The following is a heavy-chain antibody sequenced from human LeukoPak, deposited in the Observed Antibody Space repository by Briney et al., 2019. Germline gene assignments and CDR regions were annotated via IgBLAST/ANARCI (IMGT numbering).Heavy chain of an antibody. CDR1: GFTFSAFA. CDR3: AKGDHYDSSGYLTL. CDR2: ISWNSGSI. J-gene: IGHJ4*02. V-gene: IGHV3-9*01. Sequence: GGSLRLSCAASGFTFSAFAMHWVRQAPGKGLEWVSGISWNSGSIGYADSVKGRFTISRDNAKNSLYLQMNSLRAEDTALYYCAKGDHYDSSGYLTLWGQGTLVTVSS. D-gene: IGHD3-22*01.